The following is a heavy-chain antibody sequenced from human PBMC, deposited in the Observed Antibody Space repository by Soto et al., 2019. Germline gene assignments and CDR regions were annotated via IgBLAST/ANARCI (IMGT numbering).Heavy chain of an antibody. CDR1: GFTLRNYA. CDR2: ISYDGGNE. D-gene: IGHD2-21*02. Sequence: VQLIESRGGVVQPGRSLRLSCEVSGFTLRNYAMHWVRQAPGKGLEWVAAISYDGGNEYYGDSVKGRFTISKDNSKSTLYLQMNSLRPEDTAVYYCVKGEATVVTLVSEHWGQGTRVIVSS. J-gene: IGHJ1*01. CDR3: VKGEATVVTLVSEH. V-gene: IGHV3-30*18.